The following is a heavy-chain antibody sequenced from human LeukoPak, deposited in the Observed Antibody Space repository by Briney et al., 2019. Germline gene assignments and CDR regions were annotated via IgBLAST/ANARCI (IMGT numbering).Heavy chain of an antibody. CDR1: GYRFTNYW. Sequence: GESLKISCKGSGYRFTNYWIGWVRQMPGKGLECMGIIYPDDSDIRYSPSFQGQVTISADKSVSTAYLQWSSLKASDAAIYYCARHTRGVDTALVQDAFDIWGQGTRVTVSS. J-gene: IGHJ3*02. CDR3: ARHTRGVDTALVQDAFDI. D-gene: IGHD5-18*01. CDR2: IYPDDSDI. V-gene: IGHV5-51*01.